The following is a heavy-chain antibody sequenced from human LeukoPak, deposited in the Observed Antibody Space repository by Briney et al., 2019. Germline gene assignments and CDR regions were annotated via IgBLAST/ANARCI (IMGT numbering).Heavy chain of an antibody. Sequence: GGSLRLSCAASGFTVSNNYMSWVRQAPGKGLEWVSVIYSGGSTYYADSVKGRFTISRDNSKNTVYLQMNSLRAEDTAVYYYAREALRYFDWLLSGYYYMDVWGKGTTVTISS. V-gene: IGHV3-66*01. CDR3: AREALRYFDWLLSGYYYMDV. D-gene: IGHD3-9*01. J-gene: IGHJ6*03. CDR1: GFTVSNNY. CDR2: IYSGGST.